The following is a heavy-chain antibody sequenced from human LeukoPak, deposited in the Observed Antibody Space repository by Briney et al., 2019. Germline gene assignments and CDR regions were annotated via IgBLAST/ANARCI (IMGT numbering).Heavy chain of an antibody. Sequence: SETLSLTCAVSGYSISSGYYWGWIRQPPGKGLEWIGSIYHSGSTYYNPSLKSRVTISVDTSKNQFSLKLSSVTAADTAVYYCASIQSSIAARQGNVDYWGQGTLVTVSS. CDR3: ASIQSSIAARQGNVDY. J-gene: IGHJ4*02. CDR2: IYHSGST. D-gene: IGHD6-6*01. V-gene: IGHV4-38-2*01. CDR1: GYSISSGYY.